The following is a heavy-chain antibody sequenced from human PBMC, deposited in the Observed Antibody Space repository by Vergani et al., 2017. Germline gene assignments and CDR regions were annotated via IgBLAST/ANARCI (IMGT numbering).Heavy chain of an antibody. CDR3: ATTAAIGYYYYMDV. J-gene: IGHJ6*03. V-gene: IGHV3-7*03. CDR1: GFTFSSYW. D-gene: IGHD2-2*01. Sequence: EVQLVESGGGLVQPGGSLRLSCAASGFTFSSYWMSWVRQAPGKGLEWVANIKQDGSEKYYVDSVKGRFTISRDNAKNSLYLQMNSLRAEDTAVYYCATTAAIGYYYYMDVWGKGTTVTVSS. CDR2: IKQDGSEK.